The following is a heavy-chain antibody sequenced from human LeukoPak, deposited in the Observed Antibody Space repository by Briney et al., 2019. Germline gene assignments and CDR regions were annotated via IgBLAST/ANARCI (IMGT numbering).Heavy chain of an antibody. Sequence: ASVKVSCKASGYTFTSYGISWVRQAPGQGLEWMGWISAYNGNTNYAQKIQDRVTMTTDTSTSTAYMEMRSLRSDDTAVYYCARAGLELLILGYWGQGTLVTVSS. CDR2: ISAYNGNT. D-gene: IGHD1-7*01. J-gene: IGHJ4*02. CDR3: ARAGLELLILGY. V-gene: IGHV1-18*01. CDR1: GYTFTSYG.